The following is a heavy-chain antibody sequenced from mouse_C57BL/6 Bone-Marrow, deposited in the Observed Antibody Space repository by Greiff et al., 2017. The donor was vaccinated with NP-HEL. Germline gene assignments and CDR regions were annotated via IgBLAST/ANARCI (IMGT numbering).Heavy chain of an antibody. Sequence: VQLQQSGPVLVKPGASVKMSCKASGYTFTDYYMNWVKQSHGKSLEWIGVINPYNGGTSYNQKFKGKATLTVDKSSSTAYMELNSLTSEDSAVYYCARLSYYGSSHSLFDYWGQGTTLTVSS. CDR3: ARLSYYGSSHSLFDY. D-gene: IGHD1-1*01. CDR1: GYTFTDYY. V-gene: IGHV1-19*01. J-gene: IGHJ2*01. CDR2: INPYNGGT.